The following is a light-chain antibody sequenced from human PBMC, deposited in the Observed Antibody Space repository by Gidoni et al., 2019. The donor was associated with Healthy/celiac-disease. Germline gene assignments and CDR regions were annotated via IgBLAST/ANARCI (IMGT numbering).Light chain of an antibody. CDR3: SSYTSSSTLVV. V-gene: IGLV2-14*01. CDR2: EVS. J-gene: IGLJ2*01. CDR1: SSDVGGYNY. Sequence: QSALTQPASVSGSPGQSITISCTGTSSDVGGYNYVSWYQQHPGKASKLMIYEVSNRPSGVSNRFSGSKSGNTAALTISGLPAEDEADYYCSSYTSSSTLVVFGGGTKLTVL.